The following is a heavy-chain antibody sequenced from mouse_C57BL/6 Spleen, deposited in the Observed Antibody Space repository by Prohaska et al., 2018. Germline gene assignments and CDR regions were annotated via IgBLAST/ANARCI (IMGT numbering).Heavy chain of an antibody. V-gene: IGHV11-2*01. Sequence: EVQLLETGGGLVQPGGSRGLSCEGSGFTFSGFWMSWVRQTPGKTLEWIGDINSDVSAINYAPSIKDRFTIFRDNDKSTLYLQMSNVRSEDTATYFCMRYGNYWYFDVWDTGTTVTVSS. J-gene: IGHJ1*03. CDR2: INSDVSAI. D-gene: IGHD2-1*01. CDR3: MRYGNYWYFDV. CDR1: GFTFSGFW.